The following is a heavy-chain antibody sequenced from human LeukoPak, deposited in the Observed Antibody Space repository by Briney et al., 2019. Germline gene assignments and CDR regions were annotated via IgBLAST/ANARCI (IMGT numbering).Heavy chain of an antibody. CDR3: ARRVSSWHYYYYMDV. Sequence: PSETLSLTCTVSGGSISSSSYYWGWIRQPPGKGLEWIGSIYYSGSTYYNPSLKSRVTISVDTSKNQFSLKLSSVTAADTAVYYCARRVSSWHYYYYMDVWGKGTTVTVSS. J-gene: IGHJ6*03. CDR1: GGSISSSSYY. CDR2: IYYSGST. V-gene: IGHV4-39*01. D-gene: IGHD6-13*01.